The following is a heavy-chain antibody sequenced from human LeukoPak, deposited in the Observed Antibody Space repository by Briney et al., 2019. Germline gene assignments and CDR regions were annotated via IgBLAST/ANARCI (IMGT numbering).Heavy chain of an antibody. D-gene: IGHD3-10*01. CDR2: VSGSSSYI. J-gene: IGHJ4*02. CDR1: RFSFSSYS. Sequence: GGSLRLSCVASRFSFSSYSMNWVRQAPGKGLEWVSSVSGSSSYIYYADSVKGRFTISRDNAKNSLYLRMNSLRPEDTAVYYCAREGPGVGTRFDYWGQGTLVTVSS. V-gene: IGHV3-21*01. CDR3: AREGPGVGTRFDY.